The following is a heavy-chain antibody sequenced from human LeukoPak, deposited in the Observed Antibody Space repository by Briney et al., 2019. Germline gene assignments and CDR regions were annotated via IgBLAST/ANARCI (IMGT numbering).Heavy chain of an antibody. CDR2: IYPGDSDT. Sequence: KPGESLKISCKGSGYRFTSYWIGWVRQMPGKGLEWVGIIYPGDSDTRYSPSFQGQVTISADKSISTAYLQWSSLKASDTAMYYCARTPELGDENWYFDLWGRGTLVTVSS. CDR3: ARTPELGDENWYFDL. D-gene: IGHD7-27*01. V-gene: IGHV5-51*03. CDR1: GYRFTSYW. J-gene: IGHJ2*01.